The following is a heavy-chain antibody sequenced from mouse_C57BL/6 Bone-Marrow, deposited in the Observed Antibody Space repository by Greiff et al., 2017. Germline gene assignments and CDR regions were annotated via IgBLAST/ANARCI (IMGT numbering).Heavy chain of an antibody. CDR2: ISYDGSN. D-gene: IGHD3-3*01. CDR1: GYSITSGYY. CDR3: ATRGPPWFAY. V-gene: IGHV3-6*01. Sequence: QLVESGPGLVKPSQSLSLTCSVTGYSITSGYYWNWIRQFPGNKLEWMGYISYDGSNYFNPSLKNRIPITRDTSKNQLFLKLNSVTTEDTATYYCATRGPPWFAYWGQGTLVTVSA. J-gene: IGHJ3*01.